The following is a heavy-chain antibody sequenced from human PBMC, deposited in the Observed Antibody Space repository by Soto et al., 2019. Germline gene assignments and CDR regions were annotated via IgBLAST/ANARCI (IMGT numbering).Heavy chain of an antibody. CDR2: IYYSGST. J-gene: IGHJ3*02. V-gene: IGHV4-39*01. CDR3: ARGASSIAARGAFDI. Sequence: QLQLQESGPGLVKPSETLSLTCTVSGGSISSSSYYWGWIRQPPGKGLEWIGSIYYSGSTYYNPSRKSRVTISVDTSKNQFALKLSSVTAADTAVYYCARGASSIAARGAFDIWGQGTMVTVSS. D-gene: IGHD6-6*01. CDR1: GGSISSSSYY.